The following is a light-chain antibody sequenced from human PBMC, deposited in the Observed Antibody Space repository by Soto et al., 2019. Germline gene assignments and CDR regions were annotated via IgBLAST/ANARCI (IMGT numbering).Light chain of an antibody. CDR3: QHFNNWPPELT. J-gene: IGKJ4*01. V-gene: IGKV3-15*01. Sequence: EVVVTQSPATLSVSPGERATLSCRASQSISNNLAWYQQKPGQAPRLLIFGASTRATGVPARFSGSGSGTEFILTISSLQSEDFATFYCQHFNNWPPELTFGGGTKVEIK. CDR2: GAS. CDR1: QSISNN.